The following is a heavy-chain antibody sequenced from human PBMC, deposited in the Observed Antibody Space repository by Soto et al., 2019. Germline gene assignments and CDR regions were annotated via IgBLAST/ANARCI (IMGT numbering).Heavy chain of an antibody. CDR3: AKDLFEWFRESSSSYYGIPV. D-gene: IGHD3-10*01. CDR1: GINFSNYP. Sequence: HPGGSLRLSCAASGINFSNYPMRWVRQAPGKGPEWVSTISHSGASTYYANSVKGRFAISRDNSKNTLYLQMNSLRAEDAAINYCAKDLFEWFRESSSSYYGIPVWGQGTPVTVS. V-gene: IGHV3-23*01. CDR2: ISHSGAST. J-gene: IGHJ6*02.